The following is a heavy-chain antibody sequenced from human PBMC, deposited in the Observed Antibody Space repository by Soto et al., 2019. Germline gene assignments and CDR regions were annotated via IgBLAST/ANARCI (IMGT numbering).Heavy chain of an antibody. CDR2: INPNTGGT. Sequence: GSSVKASCKAPGFSLTGYDFHWIRAAPGQGLEWLGWINPNTGGTTYAQKFQGRVTLTWDTSINTAYMELSSLRSDDTAVYYCARAGNGGTGSWALYYYYGMDVWGQGTTVTVSS. CDR1: GFSLTGYD. V-gene: IGHV1-2*02. J-gene: IGHJ6*02. CDR3: ARAGNGGTGSWALYYYYGMDV. D-gene: IGHD1-1*01.